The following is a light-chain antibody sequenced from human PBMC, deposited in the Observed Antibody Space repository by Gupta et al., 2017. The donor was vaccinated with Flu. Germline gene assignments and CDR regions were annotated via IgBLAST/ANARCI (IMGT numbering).Light chain of an antibody. J-gene: IGKJ4*01. V-gene: IGKV3-15*01. Sequence: ATLSVSPGEGATLSCRASQNVGSNLAWYQQKPGQAPRLLTFDASARATGIPARFSGSGSGTEFTLTISSLQSEDFAVYYCQQYNNWPPLTFGGGTNVEIK. CDR3: QQYNNWPPLT. CDR1: QNVGSN. CDR2: DAS.